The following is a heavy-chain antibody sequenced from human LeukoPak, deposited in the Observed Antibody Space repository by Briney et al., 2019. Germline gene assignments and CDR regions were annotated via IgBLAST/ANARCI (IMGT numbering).Heavy chain of an antibody. CDR2: IIPIFGTA. D-gene: IGHD3-22*01. Sequence: SVKVSCKASGGTFSSYAISWVRQAPGQGLEWMGRIIPIFGTANYAQKFQGRVTITTDESTSTAYMELSSLRCEDTAVYYCARDRGSYYYDSSGYYYFDYWGQGTLVTVSS. J-gene: IGHJ4*02. V-gene: IGHV1-69*05. CDR1: GGTFSSYA. CDR3: ARDRGSYYYDSSGYYYFDY.